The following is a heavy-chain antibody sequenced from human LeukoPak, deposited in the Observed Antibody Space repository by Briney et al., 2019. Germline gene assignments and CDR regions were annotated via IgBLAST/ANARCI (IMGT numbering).Heavy chain of an antibody. J-gene: IGHJ6*02. CDR1: EYTFTSYD. V-gene: IGHV1-8*01. D-gene: IGHD2-2*01. Sequence: GASVKVSCKASEYTFTSYDINWVRQATGQGLEWMGWMNPNSGNTGYAQKFQGRVTMTRNTSISTAYMELSSLRSEDTAVYYCARTDCSSTSCYEGAYYYYGMDVWGQGTTVTVSS. CDR3: ARTDCSSTSCYEGAYYYYGMDV. CDR2: MNPNSGNT.